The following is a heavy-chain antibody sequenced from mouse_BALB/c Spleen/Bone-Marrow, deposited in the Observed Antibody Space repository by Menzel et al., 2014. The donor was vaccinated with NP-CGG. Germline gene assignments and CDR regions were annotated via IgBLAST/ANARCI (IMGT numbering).Heavy chain of an antibody. CDR3: ARRRDGTNYFDY. CDR1: GYSFTGYY. V-gene: IGHV1S34*01. D-gene: IGHD2-1*01. Sequence: VKTGASVKISCKASGYSFTGYYMHWIKQSHGKSLEWIGYISCYNGASGYNQKFKGKATFTVDTSSTIAYMQFNSLTSEGSAVYYCARRRDGTNYFDYWGQGTTLTVSS. J-gene: IGHJ2*01. CDR2: ISCYNGAS.